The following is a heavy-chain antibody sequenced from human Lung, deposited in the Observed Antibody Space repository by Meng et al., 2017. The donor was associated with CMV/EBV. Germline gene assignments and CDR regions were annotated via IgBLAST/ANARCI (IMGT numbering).Heavy chain of an antibody. CDR1: GFTVSSNY. J-gene: IGHJ1*01. CDR2: IYSGGST. Sequence: GESLKISCAASGFTVSSNYMSWVRQAPGKGLEWVSVIYSGGSTYYADSVKGRFTISRDNSKNTLYLQMNSLRAEDTAVYYCARDPIEYSSSVADDWGHSALVSVSS. CDR3: ARDPIEYSSSVADD. V-gene: IGHV3-66*02. D-gene: IGHD6-6*01.